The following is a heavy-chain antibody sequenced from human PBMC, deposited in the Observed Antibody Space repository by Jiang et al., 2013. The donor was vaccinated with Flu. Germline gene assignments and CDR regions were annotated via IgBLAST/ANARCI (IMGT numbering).Heavy chain of an antibody. J-gene: IGHJ6*03. CDR2: IIPIFGTRGSS. V-gene: IGHV1-69*01. D-gene: IGHD6-25*01. Sequence: SGAEVKMPGSSVKVSCKSSGGTLNNYAFSWVRQAPGQGLEWMGGIIPIFGTRGSSKYAQKFQGRITITADESTNSVYMDLAGLRSDDTAVYFCGAIATAGLDTYFFYMDVWGKGTTVTVSS. CDR1: GGTLNNYA. CDR3: GAIATAGLDTYFFYMDV.